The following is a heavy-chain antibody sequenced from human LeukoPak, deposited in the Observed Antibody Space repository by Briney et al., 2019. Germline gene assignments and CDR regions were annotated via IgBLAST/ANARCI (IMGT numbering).Heavy chain of an antibody. J-gene: IGHJ3*01. D-gene: IGHD1-26*01. CDR1: GFVFSDFG. V-gene: IGHV3-30*02. CDR3: ARGAGTYYGTDTFDL. Sequence: GGSLRLSCEASGFVFSDFGLHWIRQAPGKGLEWLAFIRSEEGKIYYLGSVRGRLTISRDNSKNTLFLQMTSLRHEDTAVYYCARGAGTYYGTDTFDLWGQGTLVTVSS. CDR2: IRSEEGKI.